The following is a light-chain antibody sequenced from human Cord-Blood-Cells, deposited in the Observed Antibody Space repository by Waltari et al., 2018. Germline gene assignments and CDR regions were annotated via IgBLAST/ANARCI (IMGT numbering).Light chain of an antibody. CDR1: SSDVGSYNL. Sequence: GTSSDVGSYNLVSWYQQHPGKAPKLMIYEGSKRPSGVSNRFSGSKSGNTASLTISGLQAEDEADYYCCSYAGSSTFEVFGGGTKLTVL. J-gene: IGLJ2*01. V-gene: IGLV2-23*03. CDR3: CSYAGSSTFEV. CDR2: EGS.